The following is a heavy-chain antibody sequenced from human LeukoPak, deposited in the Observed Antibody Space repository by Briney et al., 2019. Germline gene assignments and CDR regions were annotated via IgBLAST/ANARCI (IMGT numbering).Heavy chain of an antibody. Sequence: PSQTLSLTCTVSGGSISSGGYYWSWIRQHPGKGLEWIGYIYYSGSTYYNPSLKSRVTISVDTSKNQFSLKLSSVTAADTAVYYCARARYGSGSYYFDYWGQGTLVTVSS. J-gene: IGHJ4*02. CDR1: GGSISSGGYY. D-gene: IGHD3-10*01. CDR2: IYYSGST. CDR3: ARARYGSGSYYFDY. V-gene: IGHV4-31*03.